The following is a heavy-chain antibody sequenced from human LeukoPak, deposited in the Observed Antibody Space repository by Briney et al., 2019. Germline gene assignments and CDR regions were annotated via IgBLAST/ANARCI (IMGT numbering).Heavy chain of an antibody. CDR2: ISGGGGST. V-gene: IGHV3-23*01. Sequence: HAGRSLRLSCAASGFTFSTYAMNWVRQAPGKGLEWVSVISGGGGSTFYADSVKGRFTISRDNSKNTLFLQMNSLRAEDTAVYYCAKDRPYGSGSYYDYWGQGTLVTVSS. D-gene: IGHD3-10*01. J-gene: IGHJ4*02. CDR3: AKDRPYGSGSYYDY. CDR1: GFTFSTYA.